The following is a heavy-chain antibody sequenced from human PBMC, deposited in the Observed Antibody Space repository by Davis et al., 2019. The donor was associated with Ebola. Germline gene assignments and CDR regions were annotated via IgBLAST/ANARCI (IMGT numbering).Heavy chain of an antibody. V-gene: IGHV3-11*01. Sequence: SAKGRFTISRDNAKNSLYLQMNSLRAEDTAVYYCARGRPFDHWGQGTLVTVSS. CDR3: ARGRPFDH. J-gene: IGHJ4*02.